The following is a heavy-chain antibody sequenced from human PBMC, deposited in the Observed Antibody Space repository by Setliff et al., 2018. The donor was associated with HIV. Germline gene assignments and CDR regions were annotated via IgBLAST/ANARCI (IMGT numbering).Heavy chain of an antibody. CDR3: ARDRGGDGYMDS. D-gene: IGHD2-21*01. V-gene: IGHV4-39*07. CDR2: IHYSGIT. Sequence: SETLSLTCTVSGGSISGNDYYWDWIRQPPGKGLEWIGSIHYSGITYCNPSLKSRVTISVDTSMNQFSLRLSSVTAADTALYYCARDRGGDGYMDSWGQGTLVTVSS. CDR1: GGSISGNDYY. J-gene: IGHJ4*02.